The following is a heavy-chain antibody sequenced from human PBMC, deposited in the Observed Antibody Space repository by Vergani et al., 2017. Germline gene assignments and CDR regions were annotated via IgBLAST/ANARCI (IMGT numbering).Heavy chain of an antibody. CDR1: GYSITNYW. V-gene: IGHV5-51*03. Sequence: EVQLVQSGAEVKKPGESLKISCQGSGYSITNYWIAWVRQRPGKGLEWMGIIYAGDSDVRYSPSCQGQVTISVDKSLITAYLQWSSLKASDTATYYFAKAHDFSSLYSSYNWFDAWGQGTQVTVSS. CDR2: IYAGDSDV. CDR3: AKAHDFSSLYSSYNWFDA. D-gene: IGHD3-3*01. J-gene: IGHJ5*02.